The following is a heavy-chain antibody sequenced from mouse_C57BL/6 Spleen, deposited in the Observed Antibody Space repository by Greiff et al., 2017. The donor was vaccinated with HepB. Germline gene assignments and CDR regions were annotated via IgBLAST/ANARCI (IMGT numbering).Heavy chain of an antibody. J-gene: IGHJ2*01. D-gene: IGHD2-4*01. Sequence: EVKLMESGGGLVQPGGSLSLSCAASGFTFTDYYMSWVRQPPGKALEWLGFIRNKANGYTTEYSASVKGRFTISRDNSQSILYLQMNALRAEDSATYYCARYDDYDGDYFDYWGQGTTLTVSS. CDR2: IRNKANGYTT. CDR3: ARYDDYDGDYFDY. V-gene: IGHV7-3*01. CDR1: GFTFTDYY.